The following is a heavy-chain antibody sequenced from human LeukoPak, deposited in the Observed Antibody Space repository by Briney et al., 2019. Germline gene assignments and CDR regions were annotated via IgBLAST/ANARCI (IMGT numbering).Heavy chain of an antibody. CDR2: IKGDESEK. J-gene: IGHJ4*02. CDR1: GFTLSSSW. V-gene: IGHV3-7*03. CDR3: AKDGPKYYYDSSGYYDY. D-gene: IGHD3-22*01. Sequence: GGSLRLSCAASGFTLSSSWMSWVRQAPGKGLQWVANIKGDESEKDYVDSVKGRFTISRDNAKNSLDLQMNSLRAEDTAVYYCAKDGPKYYYDSSGYYDYWGQGTLVTVSS.